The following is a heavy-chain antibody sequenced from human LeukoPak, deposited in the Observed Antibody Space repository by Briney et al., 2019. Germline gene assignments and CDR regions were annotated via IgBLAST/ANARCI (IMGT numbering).Heavy chain of an antibody. J-gene: IGHJ4*02. CDR1: GYTFTSYD. D-gene: IGHD3-3*01. Sequence: ASVKVSCKASGYTFTSYDINWVRQATGQGLEWMGWMNPNGGNTGYAQKFQGRVTMTRNTSISTAYMELSSLRSEDTAVYYCARVRITIFGVVIIPPDYWGRGTLVTVSS. V-gene: IGHV1-8*01. CDR2: MNPNGGNT. CDR3: ARVRITIFGVVIIPPDY.